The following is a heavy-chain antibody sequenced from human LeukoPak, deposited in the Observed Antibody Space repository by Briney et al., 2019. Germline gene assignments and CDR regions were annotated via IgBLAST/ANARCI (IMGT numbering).Heavy chain of an antibody. V-gene: IGHV3-30-3*01. J-gene: IGHJ4*02. CDR3: ARDRFGGRTFFDY. CDR1: GFTFSSYA. CDR2: ISYDGSNK. D-gene: IGHD2-15*01. Sequence: AGGSLRLSCAASGFTFSSYAMHWVRQAPGKGLEWVAVISYDGSNKYYADSVKGRFTISRDNSKNTLYLQMNSLRAEDTAVYYFARDRFGGRTFFDYWGQGTLVTVSS.